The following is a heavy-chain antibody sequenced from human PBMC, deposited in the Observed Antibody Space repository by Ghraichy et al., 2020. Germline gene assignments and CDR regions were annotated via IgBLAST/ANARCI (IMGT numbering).Heavy chain of an antibody. Sequence: GESLNISCAASGFTFSSYGMHWVRQAPGKGLEWVGFIRYDGSNKYYADSVKGRFTISRDNSKNTLYLQMNSLRAEDTAVYYCAKEGDTAIVPFDYWGQGTLVTVSS. J-gene: IGHJ4*02. V-gene: IGHV3-30*02. CDR3: AKEGDTAIVPFDY. CDR2: IRYDGSNK. D-gene: IGHD5-18*01. CDR1: GFTFSSYG.